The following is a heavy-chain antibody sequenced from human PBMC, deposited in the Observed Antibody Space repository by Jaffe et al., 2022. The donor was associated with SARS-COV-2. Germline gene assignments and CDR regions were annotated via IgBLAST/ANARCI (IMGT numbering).Heavy chain of an antibody. CDR2: ISWNSGSI. D-gene: IGHD3-16*01. CDR3: AKDMFGGVAGLDY. J-gene: IGHJ4*02. V-gene: IGHV3-9*01. Sequence: EVQLVESGGGLVQPGRSLRLSCAASGFTFDDYAMHWVRQAPGKGLEWVSGISWNSGSIGYADSVKGRFTISRDNAKNSLYLQMNSLRAEDTALYYCAKDMFGGVAGLDYWGQGTLVTVSS. CDR1: GFTFDDYA.